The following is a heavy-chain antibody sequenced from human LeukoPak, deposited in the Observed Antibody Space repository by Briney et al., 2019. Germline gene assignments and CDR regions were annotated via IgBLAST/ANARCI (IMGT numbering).Heavy chain of an antibody. CDR1: GGSFSGHY. V-gene: IGHV4-34*01. J-gene: IGHJ3*01. D-gene: IGHD3-3*01. CDR3: ASLVHYDFWSGYFRPSDAIDV. CDR2: INHGGST. Sequence: SETLSLTCAVYGGSFSGHYWSWIRQPPGQGLEWLAEINHGGSTSYSPSLKSRASISADKSKNQFSLRLTSVPAADTAVYYCASLVHYDFWSGYFRPSDAIDVWGQGTAVTVSS.